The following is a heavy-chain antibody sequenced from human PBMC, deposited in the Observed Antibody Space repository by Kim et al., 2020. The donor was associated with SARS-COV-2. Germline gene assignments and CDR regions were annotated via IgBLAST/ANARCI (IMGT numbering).Heavy chain of an antibody. CDR3: ARGRFWAFDI. D-gene: IGHD3-3*01. V-gene: IGHV3-30*04. CDR1: GFTFSSYA. CDR2: ISYDGSNK. Sequence: GGSLRLSCAASGFTFSSYAMHWVRQAPGKGLEWVAVISYDGSNKYYADSVKGRFTISRDNSKNTLYLQMNSLRAEDTAVYYCARGRFWAFDIWGQGTMVT. J-gene: IGHJ3*02.